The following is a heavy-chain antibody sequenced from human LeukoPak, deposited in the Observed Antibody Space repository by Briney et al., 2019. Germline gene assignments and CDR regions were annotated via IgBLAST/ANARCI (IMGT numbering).Heavy chain of an antibody. CDR2: IYYSGIS. CDR1: GDSISSSSYY. D-gene: IGHD3-10*01. CDR3: ARTYGGYYYGIDV. J-gene: IGHJ6*02. Sequence: KPSETLSLTCTASGDSISSSSYYWRWIRQPPGKGLECISNIYYSGISYNNPSLKSRVTISVDTSKNQFSLNLSTVTAADTAVYYCARTYGGYYYGIDVWGQGTTVTVSS. V-gene: IGHV4-39*01.